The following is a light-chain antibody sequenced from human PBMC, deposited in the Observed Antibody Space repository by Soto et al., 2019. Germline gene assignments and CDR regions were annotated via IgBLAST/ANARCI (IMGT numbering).Light chain of an antibody. Sequence: EIIMTQSPATLSVFPGERATLSCRASQSTSSDLAWFQQKPGQAPRLIIHGASTRAPGIPARFSGSGSGTDFTLTISSLQSEDFAVYYCQQFSSYPLTFGGGTKVDI. V-gene: IGKV3-15*01. CDR3: QQFSSYPLT. CDR2: GAS. J-gene: IGKJ4*01. CDR1: QSTSSD.